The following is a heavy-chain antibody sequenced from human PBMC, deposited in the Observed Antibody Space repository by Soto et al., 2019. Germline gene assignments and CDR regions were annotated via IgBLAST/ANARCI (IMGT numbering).Heavy chain of an antibody. Sequence: GGSLRLSCAASGFTFSSYWMHWVRQAPGKGLVWVSRINSDGSSTSYADSVKGRFTISRDNAKNTLYLQMNSLRAEDTAVYYCERAPPDYYDSSGYYYGMDVWGQGATVTVSS. J-gene: IGHJ6*02. V-gene: IGHV3-74*01. CDR1: GFTFSSYW. D-gene: IGHD3-22*01. CDR2: INSDGSST. CDR3: ERAPPDYYDSSGYYYGMDV.